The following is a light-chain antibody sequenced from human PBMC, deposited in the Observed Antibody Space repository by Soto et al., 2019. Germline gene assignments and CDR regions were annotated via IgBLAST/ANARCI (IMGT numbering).Light chain of an antibody. Sequence: QSALTQPASVSGSPGQSITISCTGTNSDVGGYIYVSWYQQHPGKVPKLMIYEVTNRPSGVSNRFSGSKSGNTASLTISGLQAEYEADYYCSSYTSDSTLVFGGGTKVTVL. CDR1: NSDVGGYIY. CDR3: SSYTSDSTLV. J-gene: IGLJ2*01. V-gene: IGLV2-14*01. CDR2: EVT.